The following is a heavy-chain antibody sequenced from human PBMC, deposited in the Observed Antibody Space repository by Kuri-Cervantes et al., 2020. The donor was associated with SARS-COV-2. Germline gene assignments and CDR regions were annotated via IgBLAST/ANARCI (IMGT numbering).Heavy chain of an antibody. Sequence: GGSLRLSCAASGFTFSSYWMSWVRQAPGKGLEWVANIKQDGSGKYYVDSVKGRFTISRDNAKNSLYLQMNSLRAEDTAVYYCARLGWEWCSSTSCYATWGQGTLVTVSS. D-gene: IGHD2-2*01. CDR1: GFTFSSYW. CDR3: ARLGWEWCSSTSCYAT. CDR2: IKQDGSGK. V-gene: IGHV3-7*01. J-gene: IGHJ5*02.